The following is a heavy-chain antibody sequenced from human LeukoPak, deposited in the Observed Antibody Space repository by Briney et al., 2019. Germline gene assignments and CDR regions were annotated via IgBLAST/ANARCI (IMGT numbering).Heavy chain of an antibody. Sequence: SETLSLTCAVYGGSFRGYYWSWIRQPPGKGLEWIGEINHSGSTNYNPSLKSRVTISVDTSKNQFSLKLSSVTAADTAVYYCATNYYDSSAHAFDIWGQGTMVTVSS. D-gene: IGHD3-22*01. CDR3: ATNYYDSSAHAFDI. CDR2: INHSGST. J-gene: IGHJ3*02. V-gene: IGHV4-34*01. CDR1: GGSFRGYY.